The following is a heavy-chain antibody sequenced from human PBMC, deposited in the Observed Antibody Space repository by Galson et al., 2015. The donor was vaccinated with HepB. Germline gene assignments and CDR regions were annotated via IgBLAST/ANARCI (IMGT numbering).Heavy chain of an antibody. CDR3: ARVEEGYYSMVGLWIPHPGNYYMDV. CDR1: GFTFSSYW. J-gene: IGHJ6*03. CDR2: INSDGSNT. D-gene: IGHD3-10*01. V-gene: IGHV3-74*01. Sequence: SLRLSCAASGFTFSSYWMHWVRQVPGKGLVWVSRINSDGSNTNYADSVKGRFTISRDNAKNTLYLQMNSLRAEDTAVYYCARVEEGYYSMVGLWIPHPGNYYMDVWGKGTTVTVSS.